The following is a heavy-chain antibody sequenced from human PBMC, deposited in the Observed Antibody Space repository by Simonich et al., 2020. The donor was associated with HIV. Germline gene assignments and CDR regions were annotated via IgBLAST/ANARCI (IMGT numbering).Heavy chain of an antibody. CDR1: GYTFTDWN. Sequence: QVQLVQSGAEVKKPGASVKVSCKASGYTFTDWNIHWVRQAPGQGLERRGRINRNSVGTDNPQKFQGRVTMTRDKSIKTAYMELRKLRSDDTAVYYCATHGPGSSSSALDIWGQGTMVTVSS. CDR2: INRNSVGT. J-gene: IGHJ3*02. CDR3: ATHGPGSSSSALDI. V-gene: IGHV1-2*06. D-gene: IGHD6-6*01.